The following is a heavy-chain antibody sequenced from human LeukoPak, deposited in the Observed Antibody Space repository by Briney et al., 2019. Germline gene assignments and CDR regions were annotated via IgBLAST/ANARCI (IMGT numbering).Heavy chain of an antibody. CDR3: ARDNRPDYSNYGSWFDP. CDR1: GGTFSSYA. Sequence: ASVKVSCKASGGTFSSYAISWVRQAPGQGLEWMGGIIPIFGTANYAQKFQGRVTITADESTSTAYMELSSLRSEDTAVYYCARDNRPDYSNYGSWFDPWGQGTLVTVPS. J-gene: IGHJ5*02. D-gene: IGHD4-11*01. V-gene: IGHV1-69*01. CDR2: IIPIFGTA.